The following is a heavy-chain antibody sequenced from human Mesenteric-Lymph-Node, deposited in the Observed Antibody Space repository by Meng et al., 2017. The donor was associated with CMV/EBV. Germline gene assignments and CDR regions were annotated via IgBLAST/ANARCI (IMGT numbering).Heavy chain of an antibody. CDR2: IRYDGINK. V-gene: IGHV3-30*02. CDR3: AKGKVVSAAMDV. D-gene: IGHD2-2*01. J-gene: IGHJ6*02. CDR1: GLTFSSSG. Sequence: GESLKISCAASGLTFSSSGMHWVRQAPGKGLEWVAFIRYDGINKYYADSVKGRFTISRDNSKNTLYLQMNSLRAEDTAVYYCAKGKVVSAAMDVWGQGTTVTVSS.